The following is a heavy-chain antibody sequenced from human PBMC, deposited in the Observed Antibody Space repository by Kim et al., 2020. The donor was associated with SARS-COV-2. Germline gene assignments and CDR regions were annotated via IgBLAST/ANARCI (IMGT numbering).Heavy chain of an antibody. Sequence: SETLSLTCSVSGASLSRSTYYWAWIRQPPGKGLEWIGSLSYSGRTYDSASLNSRVTISVDTSKNQFSLRLRSVTAADTAVYDSVFYDAYNYFDPWGQGTL. CDR3: VFYDAYNYFDP. CDR1: GASLSRSTYY. D-gene: IGHD3-22*01. CDR2: LSYSGRT. J-gene: IGHJ5*02. V-gene: IGHV4-39*01.